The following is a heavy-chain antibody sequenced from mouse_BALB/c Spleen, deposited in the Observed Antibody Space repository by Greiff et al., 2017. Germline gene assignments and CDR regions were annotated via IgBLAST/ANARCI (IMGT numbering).Heavy chain of an antibody. Sequence: EVQLVESGGGLVKPGGSLKLSCAASGFTFSSYTMSWVRQTPEKRLEWVATISSGGSYTYYPDSVKGRFTISRDNAKNTLYLQMSSLKSEDTAMYYCTRDYGKRDADWGQGTLVTVSA. CDR1: GFTFSSYT. CDR3: TRDYGKRDAD. V-gene: IGHV5-6-4*01. D-gene: IGHD2-1*01. CDR2: ISSGGSYT. J-gene: IGHJ3*01.